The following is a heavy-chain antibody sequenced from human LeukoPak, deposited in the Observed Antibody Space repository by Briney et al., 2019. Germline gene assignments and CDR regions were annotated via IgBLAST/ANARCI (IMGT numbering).Heavy chain of an antibody. CDR1: GXTFSSYE. CDR3: AREEGGYSYGNRIFDY. D-gene: IGHD5-18*01. J-gene: IGHJ4*02. Sequence: SGGSLRLSCAASGXTFSSYEMNWVRQAPGKGLEWVSYISSSGSTIYYADSVKGRFTISRDNAKNSLYLQMNSLRAEDTAVYYCAREEGGYSYGNRIFDYWGQGTLVTVSS. V-gene: IGHV3-48*03. CDR2: ISSSGSTI.